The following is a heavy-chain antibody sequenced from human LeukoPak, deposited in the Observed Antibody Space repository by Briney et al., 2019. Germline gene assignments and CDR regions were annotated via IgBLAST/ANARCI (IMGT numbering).Heavy chain of an antibody. V-gene: IGHV3-30-3*01. CDR3: ARGQLLLEGFFYYMDV. J-gene: IGHJ6*03. CDR1: GFTFSSYP. D-gene: IGHD2-2*01. CDR2: VSDDGNKI. Sequence: GGPLRLSCAASGFTFSSYPMHWVRQAPGKGLEWVAVVSDDGNKIFYADFVKGRFTIYRDNSKNTLYLQMNSLRDEDTAVYYCARGQLLLEGFFYYMDVWGEGTTVALSS.